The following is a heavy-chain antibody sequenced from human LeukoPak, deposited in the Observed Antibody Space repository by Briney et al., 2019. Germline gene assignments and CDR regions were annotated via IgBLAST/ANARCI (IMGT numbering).Heavy chain of an antibody. CDR3: TEESTGGIDY. CDR2: INDDETST. V-gene: IGHV3-74*01. CDR1: GFSFSSSW. D-gene: IGHD1-14*01. J-gene: IGHJ4*02. Sequence: GGSLRLSCAASGFSFSSSWMHWVRQVPGKGLEWVSRINDDETSTTYAESVKGRFTISRDNAKNTLFLQMNSLRAEDTAVYYCTEESTGGIDYWGQGTLVTVSS.